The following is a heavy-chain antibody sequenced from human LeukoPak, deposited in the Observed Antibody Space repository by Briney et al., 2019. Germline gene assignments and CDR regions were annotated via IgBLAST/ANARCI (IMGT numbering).Heavy chain of an antibody. Sequence: SETLSLTCTVSGGSISSYYWSWIRQPPGKGLEWIGYIYYSGSTNYNPSLKSRVTISVDTSKNQFSLKLSSVTAADTAVYYCARGTYYYDSSGYPQYYFDYWGQGTLVTVSS. CDR3: ARGTYYYDSSGYPQYYFDY. CDR1: GGSISSYY. J-gene: IGHJ4*02. D-gene: IGHD3-22*01. CDR2: IYYSGST. V-gene: IGHV4-59*01.